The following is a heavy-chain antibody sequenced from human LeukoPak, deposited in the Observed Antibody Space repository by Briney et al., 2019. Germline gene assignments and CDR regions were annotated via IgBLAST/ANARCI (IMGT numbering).Heavy chain of an antibody. Sequence: SETLSLTCSVSGGSMNSYYWSWIRQSPGKGLEWIGYTYYIGSPDYNPSLKSRVTISVDTSKNQFSLRLPSVTAADTAVYYCARDRHDSTGYYYDYWGQGALVTVSS. V-gene: IGHV4-59*01. CDR2: TYYIGSP. D-gene: IGHD3-22*01. CDR3: ARDRHDSTGYYYDY. CDR1: GGSMNSYY. J-gene: IGHJ4*02.